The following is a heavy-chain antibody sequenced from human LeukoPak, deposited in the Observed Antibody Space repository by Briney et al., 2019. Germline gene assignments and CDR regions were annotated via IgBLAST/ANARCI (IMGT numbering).Heavy chain of an antibody. V-gene: IGHV3-11*01. CDR2: ISSSGSTI. CDR3: ARDDRCTTVTTESWFDP. Sequence: GGSLRLSCAASGFTFSDYYMSWSRQAPGEGLEWVSYISSSGSTIYYADSVKGRFTISRENAKNSLYLQMNSLRAEDTAVYYCARDDRCTTVTTESWFDPWGQGTLVTVSS. CDR1: GFTFSDYY. J-gene: IGHJ5*02. D-gene: IGHD4-17*01.